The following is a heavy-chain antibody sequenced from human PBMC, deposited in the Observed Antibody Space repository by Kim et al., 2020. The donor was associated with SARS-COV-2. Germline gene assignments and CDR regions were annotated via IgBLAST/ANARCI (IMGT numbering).Heavy chain of an antibody. CDR3: XGDXGXQLWXGSSGMXX. V-gene: IGHV1-69*04. J-gene: IGHJ6*01. CDR2: IXPILGIA. CDR1: GGTFSSYA. D-gene: IGHD5-18*01. Sequence: SVKVSCKASGGTFSSYAISWVRQAPGQGLEWMGRIXPILGIANYAQKFQGRXTITADKSTSTAYMELSSLRSXDTAXYXXXGDXGXQLWXGSSGMXXWG.